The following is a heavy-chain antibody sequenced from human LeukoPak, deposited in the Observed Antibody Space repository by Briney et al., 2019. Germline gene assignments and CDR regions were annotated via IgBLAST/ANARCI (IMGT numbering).Heavy chain of an antibody. D-gene: IGHD3-22*01. J-gene: IGHJ3*02. Sequence: ASVKVSCKASGYTFTGYYMHWVRQAPGQGLEWMGWINPNSGGTNYAQKFQGRVTMTRDTSISTAYMELSRLRPDDTAVYYCARAYYYDSSGYKAFDIWGQGTMVTVSS. CDR1: GYTFTGYY. CDR3: ARAYYYDSSGYKAFDI. V-gene: IGHV1-2*02. CDR2: INPNSGGT.